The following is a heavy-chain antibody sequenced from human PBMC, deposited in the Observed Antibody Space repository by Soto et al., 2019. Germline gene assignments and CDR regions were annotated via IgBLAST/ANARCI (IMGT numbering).Heavy chain of an antibody. V-gene: IGHV2-5*02. Sequence: QITLKESGPTLVKPTQTLTLTCTFSGFSLSTSGVGVGWIRQPPGKALAWLALIYWDDDKRYSKSLNSRLTITMETSKNQVVLTMANVDPGDTATYYCAHHFHEYYTSPAFNYWGQGTLVTVSS. J-gene: IGHJ4*02. CDR2: IYWDDDK. D-gene: IGHD3-3*01. CDR3: AHHFHEYYTSPAFNY. CDR1: GFSLSTSGVG.